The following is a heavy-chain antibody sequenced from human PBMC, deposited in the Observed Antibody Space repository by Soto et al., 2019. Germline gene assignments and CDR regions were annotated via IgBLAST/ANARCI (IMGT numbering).Heavy chain of an antibody. Sequence: QMQLFESGGGVVQPGTSLSLSCKGSGFTFSAFGIHWVRQAPGKGLEWVAISSYGGNVKYYADSVQGRFTVSRDIYRDTVYLHLNILSEEDTAVYYCAKVPQRFPDYGDFADYSHGMDVWGQGTTFTVSS. CDR2: SSYGGNVK. CDR1: GFTFSAFG. J-gene: IGHJ6*02. V-gene: IGHV3-30*18. CDR3: AKVPQRFPDYGDFADYSHGMDV. D-gene: IGHD4-17*01.